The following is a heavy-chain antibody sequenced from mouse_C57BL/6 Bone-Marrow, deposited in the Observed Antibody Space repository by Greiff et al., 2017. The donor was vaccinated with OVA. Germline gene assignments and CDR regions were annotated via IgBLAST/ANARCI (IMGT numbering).Heavy chain of an antibody. Sequence: EVQGVESGGGLVKPGGSLKLSCAASGFTFSSYAMSWVRLTPEMRLEWVATISDGGSYTYCPDNVKGRFTISRDNAKNNLYLQMSHLKSEDTAMYFCASISTVAGAYWGQGTLVTVSA. D-gene: IGHD1-1*01. J-gene: IGHJ3*01. CDR3: ASISTVAGAY. CDR1: GFTFSSYA. V-gene: IGHV5-4*01. CDR2: ISDGGSYT.